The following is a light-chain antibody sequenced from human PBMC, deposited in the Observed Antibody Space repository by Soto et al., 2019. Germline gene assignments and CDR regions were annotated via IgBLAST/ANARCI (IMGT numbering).Light chain of an antibody. J-gene: IGLJ2*01. CDR2: DVN. V-gene: IGLV2-14*03. Sequence: QSALAQPAFVSESTGQAITISCTGHSSDIGAYNFVSWYQQHPGKAPKLMLYDVNIRPSGVSNRFSGSKSGNTASLTISGLQAEDEADYYCTSWTTSTTMIFGGGT. CDR3: TSWTTSTTMI. CDR1: SSDIGAYNF.